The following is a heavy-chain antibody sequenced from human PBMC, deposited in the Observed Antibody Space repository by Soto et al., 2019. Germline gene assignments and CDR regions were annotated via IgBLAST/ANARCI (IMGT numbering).Heavy chain of an antibody. V-gene: IGHV4-34*01. J-gene: IGHJ5*02. CDR2: INHTGGT. Sequence: KTSETLSLTCAVYGGSVNVYYWNWIRDPPGKGLEWIGEINHTGGTHYNPSLKSRVTMSVDTSKNQFSLRLSSVTAADTAIYYCATRITVFGLLIPPFDPWGQGTQVTVSS. D-gene: IGHD3-3*01. CDR3: ATRITVFGLLIPPFDP. CDR1: GGSVNVYY.